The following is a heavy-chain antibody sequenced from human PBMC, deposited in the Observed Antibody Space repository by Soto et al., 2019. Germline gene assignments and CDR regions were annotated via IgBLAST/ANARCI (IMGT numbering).Heavy chain of an antibody. V-gene: IGHV4-31*03. D-gene: IGHD2-2*01. Sequence: SETLSLTCTVSGGSISSGGYYWSWIRQHPGKGLEWIGYIYYSGSTYYNLSLKSRVTISVDTSKNQFSLKLSSVTAADTAVYYCARVVIVVVPAAHYGMDVWGQGTTVTVSS. CDR1: GGSISSGGYY. CDR2: IYYSGST. J-gene: IGHJ6*02. CDR3: ARVVIVVVPAAHYGMDV.